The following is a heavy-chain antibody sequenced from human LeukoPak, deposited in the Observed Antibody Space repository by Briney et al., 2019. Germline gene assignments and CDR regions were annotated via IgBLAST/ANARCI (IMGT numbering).Heavy chain of an antibody. CDR1: GYTFTGYY. J-gene: IGHJ4*02. CDR3: ARDWDYYDSIGFDY. Sequence: ASVKVSCKASGYTFTGYYMHWVRQAPGQGLEWMGWINPNSGGTNYAQKFRGRVTMTRDTSISTAYMELSRLRSDDTAVYYCARDWDYYDSIGFDYWGQGTLVTVSS. CDR2: INPNSGGT. V-gene: IGHV1-2*02. D-gene: IGHD3-22*01.